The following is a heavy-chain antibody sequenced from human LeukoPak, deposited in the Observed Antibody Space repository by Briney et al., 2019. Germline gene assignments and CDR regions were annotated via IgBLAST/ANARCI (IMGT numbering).Heavy chain of an antibody. Sequence: SETLSLTCAVYGGSFSGYYWSWIRQPPGKGLEWIGEINHSGSTNYNPSLKSRVTISVDTSKNQFSLKLSSVTAADTAVYYCARGRGVVPAARGAFDIWGQGTMVTVSS. CDR2: INHSGST. CDR1: GGSFSGYY. J-gene: IGHJ3*02. CDR3: ARGRGVVPAARGAFDI. V-gene: IGHV4-34*01. D-gene: IGHD2-2*01.